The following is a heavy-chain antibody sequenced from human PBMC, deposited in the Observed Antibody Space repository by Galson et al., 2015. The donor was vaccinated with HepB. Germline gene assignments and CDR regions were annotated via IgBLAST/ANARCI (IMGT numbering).Heavy chain of an antibody. CDR2: ISAYNGNA. Sequence: SVKVSCKASGYTFTSYGISWVRPAPGQGLEWMGWISAYNGNANYAQKLQGRVTMTTDTSTSTAYMELRSLRSDDTAVYYCAREEVDIVVVPAVAYMDVWGKGTTVTVSS. D-gene: IGHD2-2*03. CDR1: GYTFTSYG. CDR3: AREEVDIVVVPAVAYMDV. J-gene: IGHJ6*03. V-gene: IGHV1-18*01.